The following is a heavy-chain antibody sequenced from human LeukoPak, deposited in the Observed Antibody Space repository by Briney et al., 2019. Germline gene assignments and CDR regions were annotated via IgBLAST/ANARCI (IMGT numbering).Heavy chain of an antibody. CDR2: IYSSGST. D-gene: IGHD4/OR15-4a*01. Sequence: SETLSLTCIVSGASFSSYYWTWIPQPAGKGLEWIGRIYSSGSTNYNPSLRSRITMSVDTSKNQFSLKLSSVTAADTAVYYCARGADWFDPWGQGTLVTVSS. CDR1: GASFSSYY. CDR3: ARGADWFDP. J-gene: IGHJ5*02. V-gene: IGHV4-4*07.